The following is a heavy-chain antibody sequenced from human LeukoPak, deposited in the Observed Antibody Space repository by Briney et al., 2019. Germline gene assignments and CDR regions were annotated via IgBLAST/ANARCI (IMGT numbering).Heavy chain of an antibody. J-gene: IGHJ5*02. Sequence: GASVKVSCKASGYTFTIYDINWVRQATGQGVEWMGWMNPNSGNTGYTQKFQGRVTMTRNTSISTAYMEPSSLRSEDTAVYYCARTGSSWYGWFDHWGQGTLVTVSS. CDR2: MNPNSGNT. D-gene: IGHD6-13*01. V-gene: IGHV1-8*01. CDR3: ARTGSSWYGWFDH. CDR1: GYTFTIYD.